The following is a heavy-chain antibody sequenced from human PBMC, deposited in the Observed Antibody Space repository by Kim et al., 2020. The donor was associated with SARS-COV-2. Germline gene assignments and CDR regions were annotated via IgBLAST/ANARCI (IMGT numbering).Heavy chain of an antibody. V-gene: IGHV3-11*06. J-gene: IGHJ4*02. Sequence: GGSLRLSCAASGFTFSDYYMSWIRQAPGKGLEWVSYISSSSSYTNYADSVKGRFTISRDNAKNSLYLQMNSLRAEDTAVCYCATSIAVAGHAFDYWGQGTLVTVSS. CDR2: ISSSSSYT. CDR3: ATSIAVAGHAFDY. CDR1: GFTFSDYY. D-gene: IGHD6-19*01.